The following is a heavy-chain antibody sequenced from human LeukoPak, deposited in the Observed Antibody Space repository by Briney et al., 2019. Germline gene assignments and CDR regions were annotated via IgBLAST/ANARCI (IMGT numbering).Heavy chain of an antibody. J-gene: IGHJ4*02. CDR2: HYYSGTT. D-gene: IGHD4-17*01. V-gene: IGHV4-30-4*01. Sequence: SETLSLTCIVSGCSLMRGDCYRSWIRQAPGTCLEWIGYHYYSGTTNYRPSLKSRVDISIDTFRNQFSLRLTSVTAADTAVYYCARGRYYGDYIDYWGQGALVTVSS. CDR3: ARGRYYGDYIDY. CDR1: GCSLMRGDCY.